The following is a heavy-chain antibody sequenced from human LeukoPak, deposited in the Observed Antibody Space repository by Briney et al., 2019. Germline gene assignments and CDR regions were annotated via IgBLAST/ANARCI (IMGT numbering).Heavy chain of an antibody. D-gene: IGHD4-23*01. CDR1: GGTFSSYA. V-gene: IGHV1-69*06. CDR3: ARDGILYGGDLNWFDP. CDR2: IIPIFGTA. J-gene: IGHJ5*02. Sequence: SVKVSCKASGGTFSSYAISWVRQAPGQGLEWMGGIIPIFGTANYAQKFQGRVTITADKSTSTAYMELSSLRSEDTAVYYCARDGILYGGDLNWFDPWGQGTLVTVSS.